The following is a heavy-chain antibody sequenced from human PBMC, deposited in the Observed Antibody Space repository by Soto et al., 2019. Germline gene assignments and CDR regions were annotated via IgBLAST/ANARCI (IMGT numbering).Heavy chain of an antibody. V-gene: IGHV4-34*01. CDR2: INHSGST. CDR3: AGRWGFFDY. J-gene: IGHJ4*02. CDR1: GGSFSGYY. Sequence: KPSETLSLTCAVYGGSFSGYYWSWIRQPPGKGLEWIGEINHSGSTNYNPSLKSRVTISVDTSKNQFSLKLSSVTAADTAVYYCAGRWGFFDYWGQGTLVTVSS. D-gene: IGHD3-16*01.